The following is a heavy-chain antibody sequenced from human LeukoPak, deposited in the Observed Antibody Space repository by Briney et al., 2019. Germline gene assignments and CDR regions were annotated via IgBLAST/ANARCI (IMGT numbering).Heavy chain of an antibody. CDR3: ARDFSRGCMDV. Sequence: SETLSLTCTVSGGSISSGGYYWSWIRQPPGKGLEWIGYIYHSGSTYYNPSLKSRVTISVDRSKNQFSLKLSSVTAADTAVYYCARDFSRGCMDVWGQGTTVTVSS. CDR2: IYHSGST. J-gene: IGHJ6*02. CDR1: GGSISSGGYY. D-gene: IGHD3-16*01. V-gene: IGHV4-30-2*01.